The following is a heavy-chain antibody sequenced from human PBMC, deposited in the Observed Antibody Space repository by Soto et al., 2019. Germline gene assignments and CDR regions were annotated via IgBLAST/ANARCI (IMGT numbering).Heavy chain of an antibody. CDR3: ERGPDIVIRD. V-gene: IGHV3-66*01. CDR1: GFTVRSNF. CDR2: IYAGGTT. D-gene: IGHD2-8*01. J-gene: IGHJ4*02. Sequence: EVQLVESGGGLVQPGGSLRLSCAASGFTVRSNFMNWVRQAPGKGLEWVATIYAGGTTYYADSVKGRFTISRDTSKNTLFLHMDSLRVEDTAMYHCERGPDIVIRDWGQGTLVTVSS.